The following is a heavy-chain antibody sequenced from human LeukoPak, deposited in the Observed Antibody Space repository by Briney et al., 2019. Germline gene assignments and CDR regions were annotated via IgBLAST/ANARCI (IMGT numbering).Heavy chain of an antibody. CDR1: GYTFTSYG. J-gene: IGHJ4*02. CDR2: ISAYNGNT. D-gene: IGHD4-17*01. V-gene: IGHV1-18*01. CDR3: ARGGTYGDQRSGFDY. Sequence: ASVKVSCKASGYTFTSYGISWVRQAPGQGLEWVGWISAYNGNTNYAQKLQGRVTMTTDTSTSTAYMELSSLRSEDTAVYYCARGGTYGDQRSGFDYWGQGTLVTVSS.